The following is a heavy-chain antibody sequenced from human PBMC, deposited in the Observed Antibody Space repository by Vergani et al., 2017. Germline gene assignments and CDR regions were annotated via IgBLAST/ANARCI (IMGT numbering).Heavy chain of an antibody. CDR1: GYTFTSYY. D-gene: IGHD1-26*01. CDR2: INPSGGST. CDR3: ATPCSGSYYNYYYGMDV. V-gene: IGHV1-46*01. Sequence: QVQLVQSGAEVKKPGASVKVSCKASGYTFTSYYMHWVRQAPGQGLEWMGIINPSGGSTSYAQKFQGRVTMTRDTSTSTVYMELSSLRSEDTAVYYCATPCSGSYYNYYYGMDVWGQGTTVTVSS. J-gene: IGHJ6*02.